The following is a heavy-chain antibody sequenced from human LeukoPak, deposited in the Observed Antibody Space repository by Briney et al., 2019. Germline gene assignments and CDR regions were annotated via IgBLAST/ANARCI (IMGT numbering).Heavy chain of an antibody. D-gene: IGHD3-16*01. CDR2: INSDGSST. J-gene: IGHJ6*04. CDR3: ARNLGGGGYYYYGMDV. CDR1: GFTFSSYW. Sequence: GGSLGLSCAASGFTFSSYWMHWVRQAPGKGLVWVSRINSDGSSTSYADSVKGRFTISRDNAKNTLYLQMNSLRAEDTAVYYCARNLGGGGYYYYGMDVWGKGTTVTVSS. V-gene: IGHV3-74*01.